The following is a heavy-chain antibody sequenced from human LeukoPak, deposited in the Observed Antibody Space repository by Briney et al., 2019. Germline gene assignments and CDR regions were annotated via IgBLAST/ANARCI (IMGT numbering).Heavy chain of an antibody. D-gene: IGHD6-19*01. CDR3: ARDPGGYSSGGELDV. V-gene: IGHV3-23*01. CDR1: GFTLSSYA. Sequence: PGGSLRLSCAASGFTLSSYAMSWVRQAPGKGLEWVSAISDSGNTYHADSVKGRFTISRDSSKNTLYLQMNSLRAEDMAVYYCARDPGGYSSGGELDVWGKGTTVTVSS. CDR2: ISDSGNT. J-gene: IGHJ6*04.